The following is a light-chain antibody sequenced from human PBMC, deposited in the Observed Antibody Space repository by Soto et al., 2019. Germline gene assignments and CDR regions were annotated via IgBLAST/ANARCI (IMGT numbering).Light chain of an antibody. Sequence: QSALTQPASVSGSPGQSITISCTGTSSDVGGYNYVSWYQQHPGKAPKLMIYEVSTRPSGVSNRFSGSKSGNTASLTISRLQAQDEADYYRSSSTSSSTLVFGGGTKLTVL. J-gene: IGLJ2*01. CDR1: SSDVGGYNY. CDR2: EVS. CDR3: SSSTSSSTLV. V-gene: IGLV2-14*01.